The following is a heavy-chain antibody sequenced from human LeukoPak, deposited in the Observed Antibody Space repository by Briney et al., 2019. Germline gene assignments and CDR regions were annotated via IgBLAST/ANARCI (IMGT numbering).Heavy chain of an antibody. D-gene: IGHD3-9*01. V-gene: IGHV1-24*01. CDR2: FDPEEGET. CDR1: GYTLTELS. Sequence: ASVKVSCKVSGYTLTELSMHWVRQAPGKGLEWMGGFDPEEGETIYAQKFQGRVTMTEDTSTDTAYMELSSLRSEDTAVYYCATLHDILTGLDYWGQGTLVTVSS. J-gene: IGHJ4*02. CDR3: ATLHDILTGLDY.